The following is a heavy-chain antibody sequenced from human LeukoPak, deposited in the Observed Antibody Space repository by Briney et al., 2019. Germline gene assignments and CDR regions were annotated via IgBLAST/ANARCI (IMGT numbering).Heavy chain of an antibody. V-gene: IGHV3-23*01. D-gene: IGHD1-26*01. Sequence: PGGSLRLSCAASGFTFSSDAMSWVRQAPGKGLEWVSAISCSGGSTYYADSVKGRFSISRDNSKNTLYLQMTSLRAEDTAVYYCAKDVSWELRAYYFDYWGQGTLVTVSS. CDR2: ISCSGGST. CDR3: AKDVSWELRAYYFDY. CDR1: GFTFSSDA. J-gene: IGHJ4*02.